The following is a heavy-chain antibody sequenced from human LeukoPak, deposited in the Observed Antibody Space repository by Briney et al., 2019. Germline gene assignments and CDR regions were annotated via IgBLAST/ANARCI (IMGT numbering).Heavy chain of an antibody. CDR1: GGSINSYY. CDR2: IYHSGST. J-gene: IGHJ4*02. CDR3: ARGKGRRGPRNDY. V-gene: IGHV4-59*12. Sequence: SEILSLTCTVSGGSINSYYWNWIRQPPGKGLEWIGYIYHSGSTNYNPSLKSRVTISVDTSKNQFSLKLSSVTAADTAVYYCARGKGRRGPRNDYWGQGTLVTVSS. D-gene: IGHD3-10*01.